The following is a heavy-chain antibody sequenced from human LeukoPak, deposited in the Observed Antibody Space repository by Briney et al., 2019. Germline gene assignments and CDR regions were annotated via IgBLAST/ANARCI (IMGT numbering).Heavy chain of an antibody. CDR1: GGSFSGYY. CDR2: INHSGST. Sequence: SETLSLTCAVYGGSFSGYYWSWIRQPPGKGLEWIGEINHSGSTNYNPSLKSRVTISVNTSKNQFSLKLSSVTAADTAVYYCARGPPPKSCSSTSCYRHRWFDPWGQGTLVTVSS. J-gene: IGHJ5*02. V-gene: IGHV4-34*01. CDR3: ARGPPPKSCSSTSCYRHRWFDP. D-gene: IGHD2-2*01.